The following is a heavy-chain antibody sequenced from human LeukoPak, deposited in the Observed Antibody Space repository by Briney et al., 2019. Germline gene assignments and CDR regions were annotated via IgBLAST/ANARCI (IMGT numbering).Heavy chain of an antibody. V-gene: IGHV1-2*02. CDR1: GNTFTGYY. CDR2: INPNSGGT. J-gene: IGHJ5*02. CDR3: ARDRDYGDNWFDP. Sequence: ASVKVSCKASGNTFTGYYMHWVRQAPGQGLEWMGWINPNSGGTNYAQKFQGRVTMTRDTSISTAYMELSRLRSDDTAVYYCARDRDYGDNWFDPWGQGTLVTVSS. D-gene: IGHD4-17*01.